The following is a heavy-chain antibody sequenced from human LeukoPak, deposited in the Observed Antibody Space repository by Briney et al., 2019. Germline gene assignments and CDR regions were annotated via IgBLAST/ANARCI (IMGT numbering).Heavy chain of an antibody. Sequence: SVKVSCKASGYTFTSYDIHWVRQATGQGLEWMGWMSTNNDITGYAQKFQGRVTMTRSTSMSTAYMELSSLRSEDTAVYYCARPRSAYYDSSGFYIWGQGSLVTVSS. CDR1: GYTFTSYD. J-gene: IGHJ4*02. CDR2: MSTNNDIT. CDR3: ARPRSAYYDSSGFYI. V-gene: IGHV1-8*01. D-gene: IGHD3-22*01.